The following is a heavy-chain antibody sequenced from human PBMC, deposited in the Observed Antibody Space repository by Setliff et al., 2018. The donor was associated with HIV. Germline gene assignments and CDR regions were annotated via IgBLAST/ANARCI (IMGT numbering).Heavy chain of an antibody. CDR2: IYASGSI. CDR3: ARGIAVAGPYFDY. J-gene: IGHJ4*02. D-gene: IGHD6-19*01. CDR1: GGSISSHC. Sequence: SETLSLTCTVSGGSISSHCWSWIRQSPGKALEWIGYIYASGSIVYTPSLKSRVTISVDTPKNEFSLKLSSMTAADTAVYYCARGIAVAGPYFDYWGQGTLVTVSS. V-gene: IGHV4-59*11.